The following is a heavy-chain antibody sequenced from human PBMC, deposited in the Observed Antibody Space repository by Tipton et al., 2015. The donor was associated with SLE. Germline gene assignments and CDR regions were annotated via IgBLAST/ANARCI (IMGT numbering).Heavy chain of an antibody. Sequence: LRLSCAASGFTFSSYGMHWIRQPPGEGLEWIASMSHIGGTYYNPSLKSRVTISLDTSKNQFSLNLSSVTAADTAVYYCARDGSSDSFDYWGQGTLVTVSS. D-gene: IGHD6-6*01. CDR1: GFTFSSYG. J-gene: IGHJ4*02. CDR3: ARDGSSDSFDY. CDR2: MSHIGGT. V-gene: IGHV4-38-2*02.